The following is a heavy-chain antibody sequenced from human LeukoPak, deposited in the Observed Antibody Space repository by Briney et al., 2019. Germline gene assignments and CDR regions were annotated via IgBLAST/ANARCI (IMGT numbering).Heavy chain of an antibody. J-gene: IGHJ4*02. Sequence: SGGSLRLSCAASGFTFSDSFMSWVRQAPGKGLEWVGRSRNKADSHTAEYAASVKGRFTISRDESKNSLYLQISSLETEDAAVYYCATSSWYRLGYWGQGSLVTVSS. CDR2: SRNKADSHTA. D-gene: IGHD6-13*01. V-gene: IGHV3-72*01. CDR3: ATSSWYRLGY. CDR1: GFTFSDSF.